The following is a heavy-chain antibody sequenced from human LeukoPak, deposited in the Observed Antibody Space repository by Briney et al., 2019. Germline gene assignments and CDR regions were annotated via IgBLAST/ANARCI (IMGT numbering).Heavy chain of an antibody. CDR2: ISSSSSYI. D-gene: IGHD1-26*01. CDR3: AKGGLLGGSYSTPYYFDY. Sequence: GGSLRLSCAASGFTFSDYYMSWLRQAPGKGLEWVSVISSSSSYIYYADSVKGRFTISRDNSKNTLYLQMNSLRAEDTAVYYCAKGGLLGGSYSTPYYFDYWGQGTLVTVSS. J-gene: IGHJ4*02. CDR1: GFTFSDYY. V-gene: IGHV3-11*05.